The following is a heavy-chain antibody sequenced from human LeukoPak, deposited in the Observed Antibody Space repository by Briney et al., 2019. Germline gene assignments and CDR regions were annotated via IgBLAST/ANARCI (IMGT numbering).Heavy chain of an antibody. CDR2: ISSSGSTI. CDR3: KGYYDSSGYKAY. J-gene: IGHJ4*02. D-gene: IGHD3-22*01. CDR1: GFTFRSYE. V-gene: IGHV3-48*03. Sequence: GGSLRLSCVASGFTFRSYEMNWVRQAPGKGLEWVSYISSSGSTIYYADSVKGRFTISRDNAKNSLYLQMNSLRAEDTAVYYCKGYYDSSGYKAYWGQATMVTVSS.